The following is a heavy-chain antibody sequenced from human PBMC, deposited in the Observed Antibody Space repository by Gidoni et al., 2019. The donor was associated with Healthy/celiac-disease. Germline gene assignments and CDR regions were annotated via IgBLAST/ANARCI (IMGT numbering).Heavy chain of an antibody. Sequence: PGKGLEWVAVIWYDGSNKYYADSVKGRFTISRDNSKNTPYLQMNSLRAEDTAVYYCARSGYSSSWLDYWGQGTLVTVSS. V-gene: IGHV3-33*01. CDR2: IWYDGSNK. J-gene: IGHJ4*02. CDR3: ARSGYSSSWLDY. D-gene: IGHD6-13*01.